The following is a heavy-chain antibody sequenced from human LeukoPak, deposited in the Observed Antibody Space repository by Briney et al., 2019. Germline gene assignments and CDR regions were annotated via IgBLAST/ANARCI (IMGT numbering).Heavy chain of an antibody. D-gene: IGHD1-14*01. CDR2: ISWNSGSI. V-gene: IGHV3-9*01. CDR3: AKDLPYPSEPPAHSGLDY. J-gene: IGHJ4*02. CDR1: GFTFDDYA. Sequence: GRSLRLSCAASGFTFDDYAMHWVRQAPGKGLEWVSGISWNSGSIGYADSVKGRFTISRDNAKNSLYLQMNSLRAEDTALYYCAKDLPYPSEPPAHSGLDYWGQGTLVTVSS.